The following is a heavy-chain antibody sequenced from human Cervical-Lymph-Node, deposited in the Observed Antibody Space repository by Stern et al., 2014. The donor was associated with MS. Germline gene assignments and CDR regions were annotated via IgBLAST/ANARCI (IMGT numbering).Heavy chain of an antibody. D-gene: IGHD1-14*01. CDR1: GGTFSKFP. V-gene: IGHV1-69*01. J-gene: IGHJ5*02. CDR2: IFPVFGTP. Sequence: QLVQSGAEVTKPGSSVKVSCKASGGTFSKFPSSWVRQAPGQGLEWMGGIFPVFGTPTYAQEFRCSVTITAAVSTSTVYMELSSLRSDYTAVYYCALSSETSDRCYSLGYDLWGQGTLVTVS. CDR3: ALSSETSDRCYSLGYDL.